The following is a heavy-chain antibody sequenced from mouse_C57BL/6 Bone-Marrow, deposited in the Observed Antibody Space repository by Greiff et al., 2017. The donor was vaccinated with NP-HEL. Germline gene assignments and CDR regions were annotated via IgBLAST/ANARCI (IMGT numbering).Heavy chain of an antibody. D-gene: IGHD1-1*01. CDR3: TRPGYYGSIFDY. J-gene: IGHJ2*01. CDR2: IYPRSGNT. V-gene: IGHV1-81*01. Sequence: QVQLKQSGAELARPGASVKLSCKASGYTFTSYGISWVKQRPGQGLEWIGEIYPRSGNTYYNEKFKGKATLTADKSSSTAYMELRSLTSKDSAVYFCTRPGYYGSIFDYWDRGTTLTVSS. CDR1: GYTFTSYG.